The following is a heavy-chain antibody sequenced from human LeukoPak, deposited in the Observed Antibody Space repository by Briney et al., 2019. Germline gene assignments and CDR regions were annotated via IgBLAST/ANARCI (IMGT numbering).Heavy chain of an antibody. CDR2: IYYSGST. D-gene: IGHD2-15*01. CDR3: ARSWGIYCSGGSCYSGDAFDI. Sequence: PSETLSLTCTVSGGSISSYCWSWIRQPPGKGLEWIGYIYYSGSTNYNPSLKSRVTISVDTSKNQFSLKLSSVTAADTAVYYCARSWGIYCSGGSCYSGDAFDIWGRGTLVTVSS. V-gene: IGHV4-59*08. CDR1: GGSISSYC. J-gene: IGHJ3*02.